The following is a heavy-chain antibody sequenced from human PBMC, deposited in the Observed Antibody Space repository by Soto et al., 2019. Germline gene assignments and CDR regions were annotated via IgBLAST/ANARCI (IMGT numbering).Heavy chain of an antibody. D-gene: IGHD2-2*01. CDR1: GYTFSTYG. V-gene: IGHV1-18*01. CDR3: ARVKVPAAILGAFDL. CDR2: INPLKGDT. J-gene: IGHJ3*01. Sequence: ASVKVSCKASGYTFSTYGITWVRQAPVQGLDWMGWINPLKGDTNSEARFQDRVTMTTDTSTRTAYMELRSLRSDDTAVYYCARVKVPAAILGAFDLWGQGTLVTVSS.